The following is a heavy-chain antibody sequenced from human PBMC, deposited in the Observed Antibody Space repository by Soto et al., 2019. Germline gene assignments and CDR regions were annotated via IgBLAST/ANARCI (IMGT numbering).Heavy chain of an antibody. CDR2: MNPNSGNT. J-gene: IGHJ4*02. CDR3: ARGQIRPYYDFWSGYYNYFDD. D-gene: IGHD3-3*01. V-gene: IGHV1-8*01. Sequence: ASVKVSCKASGYTFTSYDINWVRQATGQGLEWMGWMNPNSGNTGYAQKFQGRVTMTRNTSISTAYMELSGLRSEDTAVYYCARGQIRPYYDFWSGYYNYFDDWGQGTLVTFS. CDR1: GYTFTSYD.